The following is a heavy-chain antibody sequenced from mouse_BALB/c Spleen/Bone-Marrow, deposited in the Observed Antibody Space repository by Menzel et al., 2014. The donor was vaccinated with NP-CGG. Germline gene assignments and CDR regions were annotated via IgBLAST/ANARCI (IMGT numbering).Heavy chain of an antibody. CDR1: GFTFTSFG. CDR2: IRISSTAI. Sequence: EVKLVESGGGFVQPGGSRKLSCAASGFTFTSFGMHWVRQAPEKGLEWVGFIRISSTAISYADTVKGGFTSSRDNPKSTLFLQRTSLRSEHKAMEYCARVGSCDVLDFWGVGTPVTGSS. J-gene: IGHJ1*01. V-gene: IGHV5-17*02. CDR3: ARVGSCDVLDF. D-gene: IGHD1-1*01.